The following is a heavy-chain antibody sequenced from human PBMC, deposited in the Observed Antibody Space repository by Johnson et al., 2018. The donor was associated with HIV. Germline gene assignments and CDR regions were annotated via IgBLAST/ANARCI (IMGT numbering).Heavy chain of an antibody. V-gene: IGHV3-33*01. D-gene: IGHD1-26*01. CDR2: IRYDGSNK. CDR3: ARDAPDSGSYHAFDI. Sequence: QVQLVESGGGVVQPGRSLRLSCAASGFTFSSYGMHWVRQAPGKGLEWVAVIRYDGSNKYYADSVKGRFTISRDNSKNTLYLQMNSLRAEDTAVYYCARDAPDSGSYHAFDIWGQGTMVTVSS. J-gene: IGHJ3*02. CDR1: GFTFSSYG.